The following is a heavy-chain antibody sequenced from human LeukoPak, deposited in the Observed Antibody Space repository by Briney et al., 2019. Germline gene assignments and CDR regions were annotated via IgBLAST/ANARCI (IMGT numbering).Heavy chain of an antibody. CDR2: IKQDGSEK. Sequence: GGSLRLSCAASGFTFSSYWMSWVRQAPGKGLEWVANIKQDGSEKYYVDSVKGRFTISTDNSKNTLYLQMNSLRGEDTGVYYCARDPVPATARHFDYWGQGTLVTVSS. D-gene: IGHD1-1*01. CDR1: GFTFSSYW. CDR3: ARDPVPATARHFDY. J-gene: IGHJ4*02. V-gene: IGHV3-7*01.